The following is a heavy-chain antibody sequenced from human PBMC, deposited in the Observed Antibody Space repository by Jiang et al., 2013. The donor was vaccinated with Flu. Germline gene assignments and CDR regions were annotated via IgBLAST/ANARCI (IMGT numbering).Heavy chain of an antibody. CDR2: ISHSGHI. V-gene: IGHV4-31*03. CDR3: ASGIVMVGGIFHPARYFDL. Sequence: VQLVESGPGLVKPSQTLSLTCSVSGVLISSGGYYWSWIRQHPAKGLEWIGYISHSGHIDYNPSLESRVAISQDTSKNQFSLELSSVTAADTSVYFCASGIVMVGGIFHPARYFDLWGRGTLVTVSS. J-gene: IGHJ2*01. CDR1: GVLISSGGYY. D-gene: IGHD3-10*01.